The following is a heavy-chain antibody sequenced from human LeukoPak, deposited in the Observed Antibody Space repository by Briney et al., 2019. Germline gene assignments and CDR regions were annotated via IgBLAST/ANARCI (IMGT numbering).Heavy chain of an antibody. V-gene: IGHV3-23*01. CDR1: GFTFSSYP. Sequence: RESMRLACAAYGFTFSSYPMVWVRQAPGKVMEWVSAISVSGDNTYYADSVKGRFTISRDNSKNTLYLQMNRLRAEDTAVYYCAKDRGYWGQGTLVTVSS. J-gene: IGHJ4*02. CDR2: ISVSGDNT. CDR3: AKDRGY.